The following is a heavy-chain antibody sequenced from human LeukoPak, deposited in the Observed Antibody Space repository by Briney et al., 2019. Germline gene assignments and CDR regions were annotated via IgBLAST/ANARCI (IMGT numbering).Heavy chain of an antibody. V-gene: IGHV3-48*01. Sequence: GGSLRLSCAASGFTFSSYSMNWVRQAPGKGLEWVSYISTSSSTIYYADSVKGRFTISRDNAKNSLYLQMNSLRAEDTAVYYCARGSSSSWYVHYFDYWGQGTLVTASS. J-gene: IGHJ4*02. CDR3: ARGSSSSWYVHYFDY. D-gene: IGHD6-13*01. CDR1: GFTFSSYS. CDR2: ISTSSSTI.